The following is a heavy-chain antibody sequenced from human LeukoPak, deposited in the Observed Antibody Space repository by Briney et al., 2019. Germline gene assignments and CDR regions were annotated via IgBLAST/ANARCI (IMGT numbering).Heavy chain of an antibody. CDR3: ASTPGGHYDFWSGYYRGENYFDY. Sequence: ASVKVSCKASGYTFTSYYMHWVRQARGQGLEWMGRINPSGGSTSYAQKFQGRVTMTRDTSTSTVYMALSSLRSEDTAVYYCASTPGGHYDFWSGYYRGENYFDYWGQGTLVTVSS. D-gene: IGHD3-3*01. CDR2: INPSGGST. CDR1: GYTFTSYY. J-gene: IGHJ4*02. V-gene: IGHV1-46*01.